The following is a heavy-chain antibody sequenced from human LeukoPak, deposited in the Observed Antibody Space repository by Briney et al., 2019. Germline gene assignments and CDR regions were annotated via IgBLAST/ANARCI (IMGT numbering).Heavy chain of an antibody. Sequence: EXXGXMNPNSGTTGYAQKFQGRVTMTRNTSISTAYMELSSLRSEDTAVYYCARAYYDSSGYYYFDYWGQGTLVTVSS. CDR2: MNPNSGTT. J-gene: IGHJ4*02. CDR3: ARAYYDSSGYYYFDY. V-gene: IGHV1-8*01. D-gene: IGHD3-22*01.